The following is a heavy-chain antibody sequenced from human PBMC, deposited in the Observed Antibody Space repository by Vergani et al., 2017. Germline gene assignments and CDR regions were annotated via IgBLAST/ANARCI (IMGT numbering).Heavy chain of an antibody. D-gene: IGHD3-22*01. CDR2: ISSSSSYI. J-gene: IGHJ4*02. Sequence: EVQLLESGGGLVQPGGSLRLSCGASGFTFSSYAMTWVRQAPGKGLEWVSSISSSSSYIYYADSVKGRFTISRDNAKNSLYLQMNSLRAEDTAVYYCARDLFYYDSSGYYSGFFDYWGQGTLVTVSS. CDR1: GFTFSSYA. V-gene: IGHV3-21*01. CDR3: ARDLFYYDSSGYYSGFFDY.